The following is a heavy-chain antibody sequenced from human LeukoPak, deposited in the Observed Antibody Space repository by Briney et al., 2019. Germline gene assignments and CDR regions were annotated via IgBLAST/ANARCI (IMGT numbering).Heavy chain of an antibody. CDR2: INHLGRA. J-gene: IGHJ4*02. CDR1: GESFSGYY. CDR3: ARTMLLSSYYFDN. Sequence: PSETLSLTCAVYGESFSGYYWSWIRQSPGKGLEWIVEINHLGRASYNPSLESRVTVSVDASRNQFSLRLRSVTAADTALYYCARTMLLSSYYFDNWGLGTQIIVSS. D-gene: IGHD4/OR15-4a*01. V-gene: IGHV4-34*01.